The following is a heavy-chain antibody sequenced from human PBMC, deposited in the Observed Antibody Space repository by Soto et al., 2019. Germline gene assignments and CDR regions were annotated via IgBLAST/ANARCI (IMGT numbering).Heavy chain of an antibody. CDR1: GFTVSSNY. D-gene: IGHD6-6*01. CDR3: AMPHPEGSSSGYYGMDV. V-gene: IGHV3-53*01. J-gene: IGHJ6*02. CDR2: IYSGGST. Sequence: PGGSLRLSCAASGFTVSSNYMSWVRQAPGKGLEWVSVIYSGGSTYYADSVKGRFTISRDNSKNTLYLQMNSLRAEDTAVYYCAMPHPEGSSSGYYGMDVWGQGTTSTVAS.